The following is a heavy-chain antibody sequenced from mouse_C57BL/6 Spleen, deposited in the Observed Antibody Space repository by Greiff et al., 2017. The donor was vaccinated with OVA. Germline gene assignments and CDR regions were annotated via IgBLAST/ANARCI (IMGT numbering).Heavy chain of an antibody. D-gene: IGHD1-1*01. CDR2: ISDGGSYT. CDR1: GFTFSSYA. Sequence: EVHLVESGGGLVKPGGSLKLSCAASGFTFSSYAMSWVRQTPEKRLEWVATISDGGSYTYYPDNVKGRFTISRDNAKNNLYLQMSHLKSEDTAMYYCARERGYGSSPFAYWGQGTLVTVSA. CDR3: ARERGYGSSPFAY. V-gene: IGHV5-4*01. J-gene: IGHJ3*01.